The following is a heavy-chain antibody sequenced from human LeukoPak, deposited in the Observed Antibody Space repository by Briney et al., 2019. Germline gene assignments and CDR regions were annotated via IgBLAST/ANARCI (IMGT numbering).Heavy chain of an antibody. Sequence: PGGSLRLSCAASGFTFSSYWMSWVRQAPGKGLEWVANIKQDGSEKYYVDSVKGRFTISRDNAKNSLYLQMNSLRAEDTAVYYCAKDQSYYDSSGPDYWGQGTLVTVSS. CDR2: IKQDGSEK. J-gene: IGHJ4*02. CDR1: GFTFSSYW. CDR3: AKDQSYYDSSGPDY. D-gene: IGHD3-22*01. V-gene: IGHV3-7*01.